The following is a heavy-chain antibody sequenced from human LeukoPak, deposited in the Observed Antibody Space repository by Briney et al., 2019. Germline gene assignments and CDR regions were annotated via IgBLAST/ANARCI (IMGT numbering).Heavy chain of an antibody. CDR2: IISDGSGT. D-gene: IGHD6-19*01. CDR3: AREDVDITVATSGAFDI. V-gene: IGHV3-74*01. Sequence: GGSLRLSCAASGCTFSSYWMHWVRQAPGKGLVWVSRIISDGSGTSYADSVKGRFTISRDNAKNTLFLQMNSLRAEDTAMYYCAREDVDITVATSGAFDIWGQGTMVTVSS. CDR1: GCTFSSYW. J-gene: IGHJ3*02.